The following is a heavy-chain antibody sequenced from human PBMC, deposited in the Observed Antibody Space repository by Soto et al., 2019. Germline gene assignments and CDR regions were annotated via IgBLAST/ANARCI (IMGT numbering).Heavy chain of an antibody. CDR3: TRDASRDSSARGWFNP. CDR2: ISSNSAHI. J-gene: IGHJ5*02. CDR1: GFTFRSFT. Sequence: LRLSCAASGFTFRSFTMNWVRQAPGKGLEWVSTISSNSAHIYYTDALRGRFTISRDNAKNSLHLQMNSLRAEDTAVYYCTRDASRDSSARGWFNPWGPGTLVTVSS. V-gene: IGHV3-21*01. D-gene: IGHD6-13*01.